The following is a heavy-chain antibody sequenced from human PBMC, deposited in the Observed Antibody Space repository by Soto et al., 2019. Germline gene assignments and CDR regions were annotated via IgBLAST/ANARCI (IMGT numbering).Heavy chain of an antibody. CDR1: GFTFSSYA. CDR2: ISGSGGST. Sequence: GGSLRLSCAASGFTFSSYAMSWVRQAPGKGLEWVSAISGSGGSTYYADSVKGRFTISRDNSKNTLYLQMNSLRAEDTAVYYCAKEQCSGGSCYDAFDIWGQGTIVTVSS. CDR3: AKEQCSGGSCYDAFDI. D-gene: IGHD2-15*01. V-gene: IGHV3-23*01. J-gene: IGHJ3*02.